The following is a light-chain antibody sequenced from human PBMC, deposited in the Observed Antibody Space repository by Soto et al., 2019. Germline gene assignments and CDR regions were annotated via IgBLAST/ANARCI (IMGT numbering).Light chain of an antibody. Sequence: QSALTQPASVSGSPGQSITISCTGTSSDVGGYNLVSWYQQHPGKAPKLLIYEGTKRPSGISNRFSDSKSGNTASLTISGLQAEDEADYYCCSYAGSDTLVIFGGGTQLTVL. CDR2: EGT. J-gene: IGLJ2*01. CDR3: CSYAGSDTLVI. CDR1: SSDVGGYNL. V-gene: IGLV2-23*01.